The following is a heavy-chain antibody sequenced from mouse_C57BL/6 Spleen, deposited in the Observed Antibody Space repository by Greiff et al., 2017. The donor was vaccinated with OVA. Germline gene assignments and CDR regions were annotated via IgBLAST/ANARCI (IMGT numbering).Heavy chain of an antibody. D-gene: IGHD2-4*01. J-gene: IGHJ3*01. CDR1: GYTFTSYW. V-gene: IGHV1-59*01. CDR2: IDPSDSYT. CDR3: ARWGDYDGAWFAY. Sequence: QVQLQQPGAELVRPGPSVKLSCKASGYTFTSYWMHWVKQRPGQGLEWIGVIDPSDSYTNYNQKFKGKATLTVDTSSSTAYMQLSSLTSEDSAVYYCARWGDYDGAWFAYWGQGTLVTVSA.